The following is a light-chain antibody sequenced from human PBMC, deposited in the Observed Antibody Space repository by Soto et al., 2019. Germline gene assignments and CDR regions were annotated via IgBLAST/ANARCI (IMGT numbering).Light chain of an antibody. CDR2: AAS. CDR1: QSISSY. CDR3: QQSYPPT. J-gene: IGKJ3*01. V-gene: IGKV1-39*01. Sequence: DIQMTQSPSSLSASVGDRVTITCRASQSISSYLNWYPQKPGKAPKLLIYAASSLQSGVPSRFSGSGSGTDFTLTIRSLQPEDFATYYCQQSYPPTFGPGTKVDIK.